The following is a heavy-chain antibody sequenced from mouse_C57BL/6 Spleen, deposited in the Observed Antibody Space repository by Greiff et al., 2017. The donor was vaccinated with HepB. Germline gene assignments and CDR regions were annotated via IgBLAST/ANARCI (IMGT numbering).Heavy chain of an antibody. CDR3: AREGTGYFFDY. Sequence: VQLQQLGLELVKLGAPVKISCKAFGYTFTDYYMNWLKQSHGKSFEWFGDINPNNGGTSYNQKFKGKATLTVDKSSSTAYMEFRSLRFEDSAVYYCAREGTGYFFDYWGQGTTLTVSS. CDR1: GYTFTDYY. CDR2: INPNNGGT. J-gene: IGHJ2*01. V-gene: IGHV1-26*01. D-gene: IGHD4-1*01.